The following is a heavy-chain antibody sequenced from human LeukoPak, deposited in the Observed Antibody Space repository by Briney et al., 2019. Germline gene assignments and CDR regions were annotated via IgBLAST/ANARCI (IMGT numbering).Heavy chain of an antibody. Sequence: PGGSLRLSCAASGFIFSSYAMSWVRQAPGKGLEWVSDISGSGGSTYADSVKGRFTISRDNSKNTLYLQMNSLRAEDTAVYYCAKEGSSRDYWVPYYYYGMDVWGQGTTVTVSS. CDR3: AKEGSSRDYWVPYYYYGMDV. J-gene: IGHJ6*02. D-gene: IGHD4-17*01. CDR1: GFIFSSYA. V-gene: IGHV3-23*01. CDR2: ISGSGGST.